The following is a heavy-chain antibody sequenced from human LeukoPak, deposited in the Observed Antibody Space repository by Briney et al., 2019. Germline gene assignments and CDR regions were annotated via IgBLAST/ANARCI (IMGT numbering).Heavy chain of an antibody. CDR1: GYTFTSYD. V-gene: IGHV1-8*03. Sequence: ASVKVSCKASGYTFTSYDINWVRQATGQGLEWMGWMNPNSGNTGYAQKFQGRVTITRNTSISTAYMELSSLRDEDTAMYYCAKVSPISPSGYLDYWGQGTPVTVSS. J-gene: IGHJ4*02. CDR3: AKVSPISPSGYLDY. CDR2: MNPNSGNT. D-gene: IGHD3-3*01.